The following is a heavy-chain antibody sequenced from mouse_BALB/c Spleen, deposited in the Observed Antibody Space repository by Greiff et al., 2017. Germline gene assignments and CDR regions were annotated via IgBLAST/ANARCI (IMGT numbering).Heavy chain of an antibody. CDR3: ASDYGSSYDYAMDF. D-gene: IGHD1-1*01. CDR2: IDPSDSYT. V-gene: IGHV1S127*01. Sequence: QVQLQQPGAELVKPGASVKMSCKASGYTFTSYWMHWVKQRPGQGLEWIGTIDPSDSYTSYNQKFKGKATLTVDTSSSTAYMQLSSLTSEDSAVYYCASDYGSSYDYAMDFWGQGTSVTVSS. J-gene: IGHJ4*01. CDR1: GYTFTSYW.